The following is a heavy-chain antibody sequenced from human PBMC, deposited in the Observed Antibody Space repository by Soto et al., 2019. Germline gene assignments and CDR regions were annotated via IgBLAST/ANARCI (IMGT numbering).Heavy chain of an antibody. J-gene: IGHJ4*02. Sequence: QVQLVKSGGGVVQPGRSLRLSCAASGFTFSNFGMHWGRQAPGKGLEGVAAISADGSDKYFSDSVKGRFTISRDNSKNTLFLQMNSLRVEDTAVYYCTKGSEVARQELDYWGQGTLVTVSS. CDR1: GFTFSNFG. V-gene: IGHV3-30*18. CDR2: ISADGSDK. D-gene: IGHD3-3*01. CDR3: TKGSEVARQELDY.